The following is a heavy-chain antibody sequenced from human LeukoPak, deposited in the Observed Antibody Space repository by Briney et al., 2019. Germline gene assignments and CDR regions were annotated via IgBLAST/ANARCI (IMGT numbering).Heavy chain of an antibody. D-gene: IGHD3-22*01. CDR3: ARRPTESYDSSGYYWRTYGFDY. CDR2: IYPGDSDT. J-gene: IGHJ4*02. V-gene: IGHV5-51*01. Sequence: GEALKISCKGSGYSFTSYWLGWVRQMPGKGLEWMGIIYPGDSDTRYSPSFQGQVTISADKSISTAYLQWSSLKASDTAMYYCARRPTESYDSSGYYWRTYGFDYWGQGTLVTVSS. CDR1: GYSFTSYW.